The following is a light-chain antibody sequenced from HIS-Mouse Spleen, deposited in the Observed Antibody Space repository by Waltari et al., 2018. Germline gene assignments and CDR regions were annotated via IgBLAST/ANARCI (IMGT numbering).Light chain of an antibody. CDR2: LGS. CDR1: QSLLHSNGYNY. Sequence: DIVLTQSPLSLPVTPGGPAYISCRSSQSLLHSNGYNYLDWYLQKPGQSPQLLIYLGSNRASGVPDRFSGSGSGTDFTLKISRVEAEDVGVYYCMQALQTPLTFGGGTKVEIK. J-gene: IGKJ4*01. V-gene: IGKV2-28*01. CDR3: MQALQTPLT.